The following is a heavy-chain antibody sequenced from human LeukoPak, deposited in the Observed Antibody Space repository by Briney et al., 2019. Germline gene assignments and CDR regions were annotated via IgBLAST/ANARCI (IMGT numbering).Heavy chain of an antibody. D-gene: IGHD3-22*01. CDR1: GGSFSGYY. Sequence: SETLSLTCAVYGGSFSGYYWSWIRQPPGKGLEWIGEINHSGSTNYNPSLKSRVTISVDTSKNQFSLKLSSVTAADTAVYYCARGAPIGTMIVVVIFDYWGQGTLVTVSS. V-gene: IGHV4-34*01. CDR3: ARGAPIGTMIVVVIFDY. CDR2: INHSGST. J-gene: IGHJ4*02.